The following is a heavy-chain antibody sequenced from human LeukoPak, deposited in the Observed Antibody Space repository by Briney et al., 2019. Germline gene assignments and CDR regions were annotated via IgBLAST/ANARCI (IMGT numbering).Heavy chain of an antibody. CDR1: GYTFTGYY. D-gene: IGHD6-25*01. CDR2: INPNSGGT. V-gene: IGHV1-2*02. Sequence: ASVKVSCKASGYTFTGYYMHWVRQAPRQGLEWMGWINPNSGGTNYAQKFQGRVTMTRDTSISTAYMELTWLRSDDTAVYYCAPTPPYGSAHTGYFDYWGQGTLVTVSS. J-gene: IGHJ4*02. CDR3: APTPPYGSAHTGYFDY.